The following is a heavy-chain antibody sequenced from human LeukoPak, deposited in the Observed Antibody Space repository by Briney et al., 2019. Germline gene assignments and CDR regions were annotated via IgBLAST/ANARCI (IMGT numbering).Heavy chain of an antibody. D-gene: IGHD2-15*01. CDR3: ARDEYFVVGREGYYYGMDV. V-gene: IGHV4-59*12. J-gene: IGHJ6*02. CDR1: GGSISSYY. Sequence: SETLSLTCTVSGGSISSYYWSWIRQPPGKGLEWIGHIYYSGSTNYNPSLKSRVTISIDTSKNQFSLQLNSVTPEDTAVYYCARDEYFVVGREGYYYGMDVWGQGTTVTVSS. CDR2: IYYSGST.